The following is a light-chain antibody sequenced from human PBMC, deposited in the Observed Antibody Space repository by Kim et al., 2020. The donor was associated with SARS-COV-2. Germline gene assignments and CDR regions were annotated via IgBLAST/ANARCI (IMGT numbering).Light chain of an antibody. Sequence: EIVMTQSPATLSVSPGERATLSCRASQSVSSNLAWYQQKPGQAPRLRIYGASTRATGIPARFSGSGSGTEFTLTISSLQSEDFAVYYCQQYNNWPRTFGQGTKVDLK. CDR2: GAS. CDR1: QSVSSN. CDR3: QQYNNWPRT. V-gene: IGKV3D-15*01. J-gene: IGKJ1*01.